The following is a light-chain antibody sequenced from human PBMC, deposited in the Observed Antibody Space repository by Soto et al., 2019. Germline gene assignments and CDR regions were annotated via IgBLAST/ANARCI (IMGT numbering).Light chain of an antibody. J-gene: IGKJ1*01. CDR2: QAS. V-gene: IGKV1-5*03. Sequence: DIQMTQSPSTLSAFVGDRVTITCRASQSISSWLAWYQQKPGKAPKLLVYQASNLESGVPSRFSGSGSGTEFTLTINSLQSDDSATYYCQQYDSYSWTFGQGTKVEVK. CDR1: QSISSW. CDR3: QQYDSYSWT.